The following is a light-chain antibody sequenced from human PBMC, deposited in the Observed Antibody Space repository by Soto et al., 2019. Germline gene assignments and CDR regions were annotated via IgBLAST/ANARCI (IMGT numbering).Light chain of an antibody. CDR1: QSVSSY. CDR2: DAS. Sequence: EIVLTQSPATLSLSPGERATLSCRASQSVSSYLAWYQQKPGQAPRLLIYDASNRATGVPARFSGRGSGTDFTLPISSLEPEDFAVYYCQQRSNWPGTFGPGTIVDI. J-gene: IGKJ3*01. CDR3: QQRSNWPGT. V-gene: IGKV3-11*01.